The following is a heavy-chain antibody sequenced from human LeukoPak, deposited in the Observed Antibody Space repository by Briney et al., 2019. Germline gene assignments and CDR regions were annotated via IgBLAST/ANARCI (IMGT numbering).Heavy chain of an antibody. J-gene: IGHJ4*02. CDR3: AKDSGWIQFIE. CDR1: GLSFSASG. CDR2: VTPSGDPT. V-gene: IGHV3-23*01. D-gene: IGHD5-24*01. Sequence: QPGGTLRLSCAGSGLSFSASGMNWVRQAPGKGLEWVAGVTPSGDPTYYADSVKGRFIISRDNSKTTMYLQMNSLRAEDTGVYYCAKDSGWIQFIEWGQGTSVTVSS.